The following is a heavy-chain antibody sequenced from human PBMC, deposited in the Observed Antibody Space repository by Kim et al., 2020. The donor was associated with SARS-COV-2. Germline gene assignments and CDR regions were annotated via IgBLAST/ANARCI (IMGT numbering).Heavy chain of an antibody. CDR3: AKGPDYDFWSGYPDY. V-gene: IGHV3-23*03. CDR2: IYSGGSST. J-gene: IGHJ4*02. Sequence: GGSLRLSCAASGFTFSSYAMSWVRQAPGKGLEWVSVIYSGGSSTYYADSVKGRFTISRDNSKNTLYLQMNSLRAEDTAVYYCAKGPDYDFWSGYPDYWGQGTLVTVSS. CDR1: GFTFSSYA. D-gene: IGHD3-3*01.